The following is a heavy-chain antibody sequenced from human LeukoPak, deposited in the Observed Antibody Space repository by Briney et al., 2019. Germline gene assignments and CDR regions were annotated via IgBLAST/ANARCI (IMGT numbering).Heavy chain of an antibody. V-gene: IGHV1-8*03. CDR1: GYTFTSYD. Sequence: GASVKVSCKASGYTFTSYDINWVRQATGQGLEWMGWMNPNSGNTGHAQKFQGRVTITRNTSISTAYMELSSLRSEDTAVYYCARGITAGWYSSSSFDYWGQGTLVTVSS. CDR3: ARGITAGWYSSSSFDY. D-gene: IGHD6-6*01. CDR2: MNPNSGNT. J-gene: IGHJ4*02.